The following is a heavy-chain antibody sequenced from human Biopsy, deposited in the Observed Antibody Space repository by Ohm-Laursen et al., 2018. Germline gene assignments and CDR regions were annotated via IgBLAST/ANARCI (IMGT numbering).Heavy chain of an antibody. V-gene: IGHV1-69*04. CDR3: ARDCNGDNCGVDF. D-gene: IGHD2-15*01. CDR1: GGTSSNFA. CDR2: IIPLIGLI. J-gene: IGHJ4*02. Sequence: SVKVSCKASGGTSSNFAINWVRQAPGQGLECMGRIIPLIGLINYAQKFQGRVTITADKFTNTVYMELSSLRSDDTAVYFCARDCNGDNCGVDFWGQGTLVTVS.